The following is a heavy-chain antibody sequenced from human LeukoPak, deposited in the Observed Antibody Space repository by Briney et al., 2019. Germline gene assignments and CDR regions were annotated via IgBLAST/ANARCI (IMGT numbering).Heavy chain of an antibody. CDR3: ASRSSYFDY. J-gene: IGHJ4*02. V-gene: IGHV4-38-2*01. Sequence: SETLSLTCAVSGYSISSGYYWGWIRQPPGKGLEWIGSIYHSGSTYYNPSLKSRVTISVDTSKNQFSLKLSSVSAADTAVYYCASRSSYFDYWGQGTLVTVSS. CDR2: IYHSGST. CDR1: GYSISSGYY.